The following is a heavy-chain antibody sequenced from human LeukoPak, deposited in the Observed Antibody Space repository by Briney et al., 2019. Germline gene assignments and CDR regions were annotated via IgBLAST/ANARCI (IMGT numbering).Heavy chain of an antibody. CDR2: IIPIFGTA. D-gene: IGHD1-20*01. CDR1: GGTFSSYA. V-gene: IGHV1-69*05. J-gene: IGHJ5*02. CDR3: ARAYNWNDAGWFDP. Sequence: SVKVSCKASGGTFSSYAISWVRQAPGQGLEWMGGIIPIFGTANYAQKLQGRVTITTDTSTSTAYMELRSLRSDDTAVYYCARAYNWNDAGWFDPWGQGTLVTVSS.